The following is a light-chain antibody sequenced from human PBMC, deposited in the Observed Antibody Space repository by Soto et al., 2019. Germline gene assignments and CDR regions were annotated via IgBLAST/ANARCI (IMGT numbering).Light chain of an antibody. CDR1: SSDVGGYNF. J-gene: IGLJ2*01. V-gene: IGLV2-8*01. CDR3: SSYAGSNKRV. CDR2: EVS. Sequence: QSALTQPPSASGSPGQSVIISCTGTSSDVGGYNFVSWYQQHPGKAPKLMIYEVSKRPSGVPDRFSGSKSGNTASLTVSGLQAEDGADYYCSSYAGSNKRVFGGGTKVTVL.